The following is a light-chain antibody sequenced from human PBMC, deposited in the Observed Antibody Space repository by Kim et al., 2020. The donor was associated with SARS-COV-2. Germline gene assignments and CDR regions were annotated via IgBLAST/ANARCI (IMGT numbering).Light chain of an antibody. CDR3: SSYTSSSTV. V-gene: IGLV2-14*03. CDR2: DVS. Sequence: PGPCIPISCTGTSSDGGGSNYVSWYQQHPGKAPKLMIYDVSNRPSGVSNRFSGSKSGNTASLTISGLQAENEADYYCSSYTSSSTVFGTGTKVTVL. J-gene: IGLJ1*01. CDR1: SSDGGGSNY.